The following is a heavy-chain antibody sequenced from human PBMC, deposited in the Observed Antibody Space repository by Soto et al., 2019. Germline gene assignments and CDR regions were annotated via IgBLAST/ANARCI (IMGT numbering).Heavy chain of an antibody. Sequence: PGGSLRLSCAASGFTFSDFYMSWIRQAPGKGLEWISYISSGSTNIFYADSVKGRFTVSRDNARNSLYLQMNSLRAEDTAVYYCTRAYNHGLDYWGQGTLVTVSS. V-gene: IGHV3-11*04. CDR1: GFTFSDFY. CDR3: TRAYNHGLDY. D-gene: IGHD1-1*01. CDR2: ISSGSTNI. J-gene: IGHJ4*02.